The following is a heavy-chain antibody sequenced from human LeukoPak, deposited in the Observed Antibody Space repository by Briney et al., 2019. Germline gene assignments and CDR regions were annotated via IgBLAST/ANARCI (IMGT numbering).Heavy chain of an antibody. Sequence: VSVKVSCKVSGYTLTELAIHWVRQAPGKGLEWMGGSHPEDGDTIYAESFQARVTMTEDTSTDTAYMELSNLTSDDTAVYYCTTDNNYVDAFDIWGQGTMVTVSS. J-gene: IGHJ3*02. CDR2: SHPEDGDT. D-gene: IGHD3-10*02. V-gene: IGHV1-24*01. CDR3: TTDNNYVDAFDI. CDR1: GYTLTELA.